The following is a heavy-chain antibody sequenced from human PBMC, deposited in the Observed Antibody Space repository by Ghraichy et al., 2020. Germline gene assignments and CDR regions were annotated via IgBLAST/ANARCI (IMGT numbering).Heavy chain of an antibody. CDR1: GYTLTELS. CDR3: ATLRGENWGFDY. V-gene: IGHV1-24*01. Sequence: ASVKVSCKVSGYTLTELSMHWVRQAPGKGLEWMGGFDPEDGETIYAQKFQGRVTMTEDTSTDTAYMELSSLRSEDTAVYYCATLRGENWGFDYWGQGTLVTVSS. D-gene: IGHD7-27*01. CDR2: FDPEDGET. J-gene: IGHJ4*02.